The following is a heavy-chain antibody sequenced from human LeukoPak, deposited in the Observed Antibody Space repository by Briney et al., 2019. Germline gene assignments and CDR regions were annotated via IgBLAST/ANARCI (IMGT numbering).Heavy chain of an antibody. CDR3: ARDSHFCSGISCDLGWFDP. CDR1: GGSVSSGLHY. D-gene: IGHD2-2*01. J-gene: IGHJ5*02. CDR2: IYYRGST. V-gene: IGHV4-61*01. Sequence: SETLSLTCTVSGGSVSSGLHYWHWLRQPPGKGLEWKGYIYYRGSTDYNPFLKSRVTMSVHTSKNQFSLKLRSVTAADTAVYYCARDSHFCSGISCDLGWFDPWGQGALVTVSS.